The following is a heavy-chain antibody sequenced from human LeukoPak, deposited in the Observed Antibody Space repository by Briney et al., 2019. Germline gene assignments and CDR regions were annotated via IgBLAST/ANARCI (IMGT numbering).Heavy chain of an antibody. CDR2: VDPEDGET. J-gene: IGHJ4*02. CDR3: ARDSLNDTVTTH. Sequence: GASVKVSCKVSGYTFTDYYMHWVQQAPGKGLEWMGLVDPEDGETIYAEKFQGRVTITADTSTDTAYMELSSLRSEDTAVYYCARDSLNDTVTTHWGQGTLVTVSS. D-gene: IGHD4-11*01. V-gene: IGHV1-69-2*01. CDR1: GYTFTDYY.